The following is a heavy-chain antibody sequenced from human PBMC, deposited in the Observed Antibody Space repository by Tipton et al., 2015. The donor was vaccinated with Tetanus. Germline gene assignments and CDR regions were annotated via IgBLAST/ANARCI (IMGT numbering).Heavy chain of an antibody. CDR1: GGSITSYY. CDR2: VHYTGKD. D-gene: IGHD1-14*01. J-gene: IGHJ4*02. V-gene: IGHV4-59*13. Sequence: LRLSCNVSGGSITSYYWSWIRQRPGRGLEWVGYVHYTGKDNYSPSLRSRVTLSVDTSKNQFSLKMNSVTAADTAVYYCARAPNRISRAYDYWGQGTQITVSS. CDR3: ARAPNRISRAYDY.